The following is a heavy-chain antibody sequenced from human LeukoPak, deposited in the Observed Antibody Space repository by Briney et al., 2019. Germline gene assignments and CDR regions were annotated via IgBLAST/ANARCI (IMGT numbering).Heavy chain of an antibody. J-gene: IGHJ3*02. CDR2: ITFSADTT. V-gene: IGHV3-23*01. CDR3: AKKSQSRGRGAFDI. CDR1: GFNFNIYH. Sequence: GGSLRLSCVASGFNFNIYHMTWVRQAPGEGLEWVSIITFSADTTYYADSVKGRFTISRDNSKNTLYLQMNSLGAEDTAVYYCAKKSQSRGRGAFDIWGQGTMVTVSS. D-gene: IGHD3-10*01.